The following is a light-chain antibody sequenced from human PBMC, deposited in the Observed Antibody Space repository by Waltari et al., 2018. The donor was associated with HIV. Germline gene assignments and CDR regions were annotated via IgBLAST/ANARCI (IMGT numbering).Light chain of an antibody. J-gene: IGLJ3*02. Sequence: QLVLTQSPSASASLGASVKLTCTVSSGHKNYAIAWHQQQPAKGPRFLMRLDSDGSHTKGDGIPVRFSGSSSVAERYLTISSLQSEDEADYYCQTWGAGIRVFGGGTKLTVL. CDR2: LDSDGSH. CDR1: SGHKNYA. V-gene: IGLV4-69*01. CDR3: QTWGAGIRV.